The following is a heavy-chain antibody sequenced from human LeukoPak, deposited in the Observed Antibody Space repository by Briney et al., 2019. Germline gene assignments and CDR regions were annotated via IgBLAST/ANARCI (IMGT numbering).Heavy chain of an antibody. CDR1: GFTFSTYA. Sequence: PGGSLTLSCAASGFTFSTYAMSWLRQAPEKGLEWVSTIRGSTTTTLYADSVTGRFTISRDNSKDTLYLQMDSLRAEDKAVYYGAKRYIGSYYFGNWGQGTLVTVSS. D-gene: IGHD3-10*01. V-gene: IGHV3-23*01. J-gene: IGHJ4*02. CDR3: AKRYIGSYYFGN. CDR2: IRGSTTTT.